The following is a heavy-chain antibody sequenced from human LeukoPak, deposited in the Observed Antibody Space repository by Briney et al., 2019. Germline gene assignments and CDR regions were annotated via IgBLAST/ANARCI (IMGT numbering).Heavy chain of an antibody. CDR3: AKEVVGATNWFDP. V-gene: IGHV3-23*01. CDR1: GLTFRGSA. Sequence: GASLRLSCAASGLTFRGSAMSWVRQAPGKGLEWVSRISGSGGSTYFADSVKGRFTISRDNSKNTLYLQMNSLRGEDTAIYYCAKEVVGATNWFDPWGQGTLVTVSS. D-gene: IGHD1-26*01. J-gene: IGHJ5*02. CDR2: ISGSGGST.